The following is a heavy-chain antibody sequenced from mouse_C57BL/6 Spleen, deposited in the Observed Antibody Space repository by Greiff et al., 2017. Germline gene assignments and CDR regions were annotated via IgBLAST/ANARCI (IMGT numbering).Heavy chain of an antibody. CDR1: GFTFSSYA. D-gene: IGHD3-3*01. Sequence: EVELMESGGGLVKPGGSLKLSCAASGFTFSSYAMSWVRQTPEKRLEWVATISDGGSYTYYPDNVKGRFTISRDNAKNNLYLQMSHLKSEDTAMYYCARDGTYFDYWGQGTTLTVSS. CDR2: ISDGGSYT. V-gene: IGHV5-4*01. J-gene: IGHJ2*01. CDR3: ARDGTYFDY.